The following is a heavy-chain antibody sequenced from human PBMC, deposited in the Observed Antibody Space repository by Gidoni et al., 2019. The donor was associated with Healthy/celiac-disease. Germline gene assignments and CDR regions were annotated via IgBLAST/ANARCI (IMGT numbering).Heavy chain of an antibody. CDR2: INPNSGGT. V-gene: IGHV1-2*02. CDR3: ARRGSSGTMDELGY. CDR1: GYTCTGYY. D-gene: IGHD6-6*01. Sequence: QVQLEQSGAEVKKPGASVKFSCKTSGYTCTGYYMHWVRQAPGQVLEWMGWINPNSGGTNYAQKFQGRVTMTRETSISTAFMELSRLRSDDTAVYYCARRGSSGTMDELGYWGQGTLVTVSS. J-gene: IGHJ4*02.